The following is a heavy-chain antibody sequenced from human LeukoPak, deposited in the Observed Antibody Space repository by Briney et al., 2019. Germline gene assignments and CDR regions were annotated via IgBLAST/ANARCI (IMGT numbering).Heavy chain of an antibody. CDR3: ARDRPNYYGSDGHYYRRDGDY. Sequence: GGSLRLSCAASGFTFSIYAMSWVRQAPGKGLQWVSSITSRGESTWYVDSVKGRFTITRDNSENTLYLRMHSLRAEDTAVYYCARDRPNYYGSDGHYYRRDGDYWGRGTLVSVSS. D-gene: IGHD3-22*01. CDR1: GFTFSIYA. CDR2: ITSRGEST. V-gene: IGHV3-23*01. J-gene: IGHJ4*02.